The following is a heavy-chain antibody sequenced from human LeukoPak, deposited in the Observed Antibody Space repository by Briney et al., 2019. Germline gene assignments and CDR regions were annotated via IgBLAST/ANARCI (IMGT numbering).Heavy chain of an antibody. D-gene: IGHD5-18*01. V-gene: IGHV3-48*01. CDR1: GFTFSTHS. Sequence: GGSLRLSCAASGFTFSTHSMNWVRQAPGQGLESVSYITSSSSTIYYADSVKGRFTISRDNSKNTLYLQMNSLRAEDTAVYYCAKRSDGYSGFDYWGQGTLVTLSS. CDR2: ITSSSSTI. CDR3: AKRSDGYSGFDY. J-gene: IGHJ4*02.